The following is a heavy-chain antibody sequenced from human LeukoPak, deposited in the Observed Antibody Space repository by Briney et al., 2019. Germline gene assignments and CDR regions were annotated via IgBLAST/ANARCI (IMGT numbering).Heavy chain of an antibody. V-gene: IGHV3-23*01. J-gene: IGHJ6*03. CDR3: AKDLGVGAITNYYYYMDV. D-gene: IGHD1-26*01. CDR2: ISGSGGST. CDR1: GFTFSSYA. Sequence: GGSLRLSCAASGFTFSSYAMSWVRQAPGKGLEWVSAISGSGGSTYYADSVKGRFTISRDNSKNTLYLQMNSLRAEDTAVYYCAKDLGVGAITNYYYYMDVWCKGTTVTVSS.